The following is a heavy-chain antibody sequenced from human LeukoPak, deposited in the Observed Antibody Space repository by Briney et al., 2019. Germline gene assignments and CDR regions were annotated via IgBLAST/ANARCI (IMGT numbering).Heavy chain of an antibody. V-gene: IGHV3-74*01. Sequence: GGSLRLSCAASGFTFSSYWMHWVRQAPGKGLVWVSRINSDGSSTSYADSVKGRFTISRDNSKNTLYLQMNSLRAEDTAVYYCAKDDAYYYGSGSFDYWGQGTLVTVSS. CDR3: AKDDAYYYGSGSFDY. D-gene: IGHD3-10*01. CDR2: INSDGSST. J-gene: IGHJ4*02. CDR1: GFTFSSYW.